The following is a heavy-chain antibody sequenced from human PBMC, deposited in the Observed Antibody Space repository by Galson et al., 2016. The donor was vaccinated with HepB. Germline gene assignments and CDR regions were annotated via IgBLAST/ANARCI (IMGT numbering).Heavy chain of an antibody. CDR2: ISIYNGNT. CDR3: ARDAVGTTARPYYFDH. CDR1: GYTFSDYG. D-gene: IGHD2-2*01. V-gene: IGHV1-18*04. J-gene: IGHJ4*02. Sequence: SVKVSCKASGYTFSDYGFNWVRQAPGQGLEWMGWISIYNGNTNYAQKVQGRVAMTTDTYTTTVYMELRSLTPDDKAVYFCARDAVGTTARPYYFDHWGQGTLVTVSS.